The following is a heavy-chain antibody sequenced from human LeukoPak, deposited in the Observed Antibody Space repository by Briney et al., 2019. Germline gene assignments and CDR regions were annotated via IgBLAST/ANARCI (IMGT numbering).Heavy chain of an antibody. V-gene: IGHV4-34*01. CDR3: ARMFEY. CDR1: GGSFSGYY. J-gene: IGHJ4*02. Sequence: SETLSLTCAVYGGSFSGYYWSWIRQPPGKGLEWIGEINHSGSTNYNPSLKSRVTISVDTSKNQFSLKLSSVTAADTAIYYCARMFEYWGQGTLVTVSS. CDR2: INHSGST.